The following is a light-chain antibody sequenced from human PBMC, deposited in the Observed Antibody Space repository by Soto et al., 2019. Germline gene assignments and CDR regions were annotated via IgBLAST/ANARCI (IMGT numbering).Light chain of an antibody. CDR3: QSYDTSRSLI. CDR1: SFNIGAGYD. Sequence: QSVLTQPPSVSGAPGQRVTISCTGSSFNIGAGYDVYWYQHLPGTAPKLLINGNANRPSGVPDRFSGSKSGTSASLVITGLQAEDEADYYCQSYDTSRSLIFGGGTKLTVL. V-gene: IGLV1-40*01. J-gene: IGLJ2*01. CDR2: GNA.